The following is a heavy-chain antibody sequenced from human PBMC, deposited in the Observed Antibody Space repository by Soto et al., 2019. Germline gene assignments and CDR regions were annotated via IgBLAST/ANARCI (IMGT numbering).Heavy chain of an antibody. CDR3: ARSRGMRVEWYFDL. J-gene: IGHJ2*01. CDR2: MNPNSGNT. D-gene: IGHD2-15*01. V-gene: IGHV1-8*02. Sequence: ASVKVSCKASGYTFTSYDINWVRQATGQGLEWMGWMNPNSGNTGYAQKFQGRVTMTRNTSISTAYMELSSLRAEDTAVYYCARSRGMRVEWYFDLWGRGTLVTVSS. CDR1: GYTFTSYD.